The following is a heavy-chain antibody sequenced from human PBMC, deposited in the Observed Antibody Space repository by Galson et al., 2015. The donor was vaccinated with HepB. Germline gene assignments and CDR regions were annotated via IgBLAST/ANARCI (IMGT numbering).Heavy chain of an antibody. Sequence: SLRLSCAASGFTFSTYAMSWVRQAPGKGLEWVSGITSGGGSTYYADSVKGRFTISRDNSENTLYLQMNSLRAEDTAVYYCAKDRRLATYYFDSWGQGTLVTVSS. CDR2: ITSGGGST. V-gene: IGHV3-23*01. CDR1: GFTFSTYA. J-gene: IGHJ4*02. D-gene: IGHD3-16*01. CDR3: AKDRRLATYYFDS.